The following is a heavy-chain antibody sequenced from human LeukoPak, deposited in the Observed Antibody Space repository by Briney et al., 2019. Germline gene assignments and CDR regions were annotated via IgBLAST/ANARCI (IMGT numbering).Heavy chain of an antibody. J-gene: IGHJ4*02. D-gene: IGHD1-26*01. CDR2: IYYSGST. CDR3: ARKGSGSYFDY. Sequence: SETLSLTCTVSGGSINSYYWGWIRQPPGKGLEWIGYIYYSGSTNYNPSLKSRVTISVDTSKNQFSLKVTSVTAADTAVYYCARKGSGSYFDYWGQGTLPPSPQ. V-gene: IGHV4-59*01. CDR1: GGSINSYY.